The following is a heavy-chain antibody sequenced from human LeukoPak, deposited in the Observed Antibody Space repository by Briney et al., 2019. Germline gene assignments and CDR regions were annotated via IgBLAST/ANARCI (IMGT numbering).Heavy chain of an antibody. CDR1: GGSISSNY. CDR3: ARQPALWIGADWYFDL. CDR2: IYTSGST. V-gene: IGHV4-4*09. J-gene: IGHJ2*01. Sequence: SETLSLTCTVSGGSISSNYWSWIRQPPGKGLEWIGHIYTSGSTNYNPSLKSRVTISVDTSKNLFSLKLNSVTAADTAMYYCARQPALWIGADWYFDLWGRGTLVPVSS. D-gene: IGHD3-16*01.